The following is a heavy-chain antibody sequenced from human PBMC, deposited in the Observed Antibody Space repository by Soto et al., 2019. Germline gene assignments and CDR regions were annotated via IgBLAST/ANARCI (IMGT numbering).Heavy chain of an antibody. J-gene: IGHJ5*02. Sequence: QVQLVQSGAEVKKPWASVKVSCKASGITFSTYAIHWVRQAPGQSLEWMGWINTGNGNTRYSQNFQGRVTLTRDTSASTAYMDLSSLRSEDKSIYYCARAISGYVTWGQGPLVTFSS. CDR1: GITFSTYA. CDR2: INTGNGNT. D-gene: IGHD5-12*01. V-gene: IGHV1-3*04. CDR3: ARAISGYVT.